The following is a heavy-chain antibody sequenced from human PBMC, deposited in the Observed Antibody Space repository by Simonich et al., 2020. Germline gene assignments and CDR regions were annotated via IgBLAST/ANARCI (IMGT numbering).Heavy chain of an antibody. CDR2: INPNSGGT. V-gene: IGHV1-2*06. CDR3: ARVPGIYYYYGMDV. D-gene: IGHD3-10*01. CDR1: GYTFTGYS. Sequence: GAEVKKPGASVNVSCKASGYTFTGYSMPWVRQAPGQGLEWMERINPNSGGTNYAQKFQGRVTMTRDTSISTAYMELSRLRSDDTAVYYCARVPGIYYYYGMDVWGQGTTVTVSS. J-gene: IGHJ6*02.